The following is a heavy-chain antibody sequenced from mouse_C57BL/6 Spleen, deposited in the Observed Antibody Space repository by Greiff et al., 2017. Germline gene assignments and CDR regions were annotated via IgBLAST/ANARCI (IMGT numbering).Heavy chain of an antibody. CDR2: ISDGGSYT. CDR3: ARDRGFAY. V-gene: IGHV5-4*01. D-gene: IGHD3-1*01. CDR1: GFTFSSYA. J-gene: IGHJ3*01. Sequence: EVKLVESGGGFVKPGGSLKLSCAASGFTFSSYAMSWVRQTPEKRLEWVATISDGGSYTYYPDNVKGRFTISRDNAKNNRYLQMSHLKSEDTAMYYWARDRGFAYWGQGTLVTVAA.